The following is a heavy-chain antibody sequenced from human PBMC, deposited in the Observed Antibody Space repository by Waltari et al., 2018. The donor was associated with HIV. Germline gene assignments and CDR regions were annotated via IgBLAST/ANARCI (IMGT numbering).Heavy chain of an antibody. CDR3: ARGPYYDILSGSPDGFFQH. CDR2: QSTWA. D-gene: IGHD3-9*01. J-gene: IGHJ1*01. Sequence: QSTWANYNSSLKSRVTISVDTSKNQFSLKVRSVTAADTAVYYCARGPYYDILSGSPDGFFQHWGQGTLVTVSS. V-gene: IGHV4-34*01.